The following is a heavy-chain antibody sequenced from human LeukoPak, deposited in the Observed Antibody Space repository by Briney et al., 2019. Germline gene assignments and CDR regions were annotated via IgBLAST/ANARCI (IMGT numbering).Heavy chain of an antibody. CDR2: ISTYNGNT. J-gene: IGHJ6*04. D-gene: IGHD6-6*01. Sequence: ASVKVSCKPSGYTFNTYGLSWVRQAPGQGLEWMGWISTYNGNTNYAQKLQGKVTMTTDTSTSTAYMELRSLRSDDTAVYYCARGSSRMDVWGNGTTLTVPS. V-gene: IGHV1-18*01. CDR3: ARGSSRMDV. CDR1: GYTFNTYG.